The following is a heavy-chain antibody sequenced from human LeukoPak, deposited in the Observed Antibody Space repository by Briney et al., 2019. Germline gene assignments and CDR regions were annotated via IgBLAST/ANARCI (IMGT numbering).Heavy chain of an antibody. CDR3: ARDRDSSSWHYYFDY. J-gene: IGHJ4*02. Sequence: ASVKVSCKASGYMFTRYYVHWVRQAPGQGLEWMGIVNPRGGSTTYAENFQGRVTMTTDTSTSTVYMELSSLRSADTAVYYCARDRDSSSWHYYFDYWGQGTLVTVSS. V-gene: IGHV1-46*01. D-gene: IGHD6-13*01. CDR1: GYMFTRYY. CDR2: VNPRGGST.